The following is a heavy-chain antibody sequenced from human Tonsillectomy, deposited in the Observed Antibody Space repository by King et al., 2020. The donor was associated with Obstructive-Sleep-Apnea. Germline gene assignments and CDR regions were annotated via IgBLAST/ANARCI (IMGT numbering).Heavy chain of an antibody. Sequence: QLQESGPGLVKPSQTLSLTCTVSGGSISSGGYYWSWIRQHPGKGLGWIGYIYYSGSTYYNPSLKSRVTISVDTSKNQFSLKLSSVTAADTAVYYCARDLSGSYGTGSWFDPWGQGTLVTVSS. V-gene: IGHV4-31*03. CDR1: GGSISSGGYY. CDR2: IYYSGST. D-gene: IGHD1-26*01. CDR3: ARDLSGSYGTGSWFDP. J-gene: IGHJ5*02.